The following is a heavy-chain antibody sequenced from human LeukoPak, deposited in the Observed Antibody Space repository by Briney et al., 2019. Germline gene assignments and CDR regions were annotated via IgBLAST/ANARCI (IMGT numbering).Heavy chain of an antibody. CDR2: INPNSGGT. Sequence: ASVKVSCKASGYTFTGYYMHWVRQAPGQRLEGMGWINPNSGGTNYAQKFQGRVTMTRDTSISTAYMDLSRLRSDDTAVYYCARDLGRYSGSYFVGYWGQGTLVTVSS. D-gene: IGHD1-26*01. CDR1: GYTFTGYY. CDR3: ARDLGRYSGSYFVGY. V-gene: IGHV1-2*02. J-gene: IGHJ4*02.